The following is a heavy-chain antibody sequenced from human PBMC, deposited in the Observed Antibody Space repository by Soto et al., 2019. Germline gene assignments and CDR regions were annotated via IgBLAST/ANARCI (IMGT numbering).Heavy chain of an antibody. D-gene: IGHD6-6*01. V-gene: IGHV3-43*01. CDR2: ISWDGGST. CDR3: AKDKSGGDEYSSSLEY. CDR1: GFTFDDYT. J-gene: IGHJ4*02. Sequence: EVQLVESGGVVVQPGGSLRLSCAASGFTFDDYTMHWVRQAPGKGLEWVSLISWDGGSTYYADSVKGRFTISRDNSKNSLYLQMNSLRTEDTALYYCAKDKSGGDEYSSSLEYWGQGTLVTVSS.